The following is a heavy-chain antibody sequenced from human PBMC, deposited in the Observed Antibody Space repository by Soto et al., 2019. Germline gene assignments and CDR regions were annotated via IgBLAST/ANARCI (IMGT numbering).Heavy chain of an antibody. V-gene: IGHV4-30-4*02. CDR1: GACISSGDYY. D-gene: IGHD1-7*01. CDR2: IFHSGST. J-gene: IGHJ4*02. Sequence: KASDTLSITCTVCGACISSGDYYWSWIRQPPGKGLEWIGYIFHSGSTYYNPSLKSRITLSIDMSNNQFSLNLRSVTAADTAVYYCVREANWNYEVGNYFDNWGQGILVTVSS. CDR3: VREANWNYEVGNYFDN.